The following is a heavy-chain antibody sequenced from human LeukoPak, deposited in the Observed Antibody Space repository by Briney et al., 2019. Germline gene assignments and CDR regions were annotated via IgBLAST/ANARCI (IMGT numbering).Heavy chain of an antibody. CDR2: INPNSGGT. V-gene: IGHV1-2*02. J-gene: IGHJ4*02. D-gene: IGHD3-22*01. CDR1: GYTFTGYY. Sequence: ASVKVSCKASGYTFTGYYMHWVRQAPGQGREWMGWINPNSGGTNYAQKFQGRVTMTRDTSISTAYMELSRLRSDDTAVYYCARETTPDVYYYDSSAYFDYWGQGTLVTVSS. CDR3: ARETTPDVYYYDSSAYFDY.